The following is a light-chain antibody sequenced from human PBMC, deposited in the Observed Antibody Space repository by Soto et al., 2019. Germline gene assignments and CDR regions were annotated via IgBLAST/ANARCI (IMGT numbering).Light chain of an antibody. V-gene: IGLV3-21*02. J-gene: IGLJ1*01. CDR1: NIESKS. CDR2: DDG. CDR3: QVWHISSDTYV. Sequence: SYELTQPPSVSVAPGQTARITCGGNNIESKSVHWYQQRPGQAPVLVLYDDGNRPSGIPERLSGSNSGSKATLTISSVDASDEAQYLCQVWHISSDTYVFRHGTQVIVL.